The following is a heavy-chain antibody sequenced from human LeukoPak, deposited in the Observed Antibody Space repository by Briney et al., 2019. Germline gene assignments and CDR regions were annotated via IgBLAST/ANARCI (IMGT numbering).Heavy chain of an antibody. CDR3: ARDPTGGDY. J-gene: IGHJ4*02. CDR1: GFTFSSYN. CDR2: ISNSSIYI. D-gene: IGHD3-10*01. Sequence: GGSPRLSCAASGFTFSSYNMNWVRQAPGKRLEWVSYISNSSIYIYYADSVKGRFTISRDNAKNSLYLQMNSLRAEDTAVYYCARDPTGGDYWGQGTLVTVSS. V-gene: IGHV3-21*01.